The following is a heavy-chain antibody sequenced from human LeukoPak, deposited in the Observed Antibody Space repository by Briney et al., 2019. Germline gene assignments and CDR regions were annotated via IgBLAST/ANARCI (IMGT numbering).Heavy chain of an antibody. V-gene: IGHV4-34*01. CDR3: ARRGLLWFGELSPKAWFDP. Sequence: SETLSLTCAVYGGSFSGYYWSWIRQPPGKGLEWIGEINHSGSTNYNPSLKSRVTISVDTSKNQFSLKLSSVTAADTAVYYCARRGLLWFGELSPKAWFDPWGQGTLVTVSS. CDR1: GGSFSGYY. D-gene: IGHD3-10*01. J-gene: IGHJ5*02. CDR2: INHSGST.